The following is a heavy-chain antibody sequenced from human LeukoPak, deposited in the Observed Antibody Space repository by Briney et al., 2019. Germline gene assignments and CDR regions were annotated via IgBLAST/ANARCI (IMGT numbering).Heavy chain of an antibody. Sequence: SETLSLTCAVYGGSFSGYYWSWIRQPPGKGLEWIGEINHSGSANYNPSLKSRVTISVDTSKNQLSLNLSSVTAADTAVYYCARGGVGSSGYYFDYWGQGTLVTVSS. CDR1: GGSFSGYY. V-gene: IGHV4-34*01. CDR3: ARGGVGSSGYYFDY. D-gene: IGHD6-6*01. J-gene: IGHJ4*02. CDR2: INHSGSA.